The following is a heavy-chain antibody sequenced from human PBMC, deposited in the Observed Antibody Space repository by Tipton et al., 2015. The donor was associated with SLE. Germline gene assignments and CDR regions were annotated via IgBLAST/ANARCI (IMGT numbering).Heavy chain of an antibody. CDR2: ISQSGSN. J-gene: IGHJ4*02. CDR3: ARMGTGRSTWDFFDY. Sequence: TLSLTCAVSGGSISNSDWWTWVRQAPGKGLEWIGEISQSGSNSYNPSFKSRVSMSVDLYKNQFSLRLTSVTAADTAIYYCARMGTGRSTWDFFDYWGQGTLVAVSS. CDR1: GGSISNSDW. D-gene: IGHD6-13*01. V-gene: IGHV4-4*02.